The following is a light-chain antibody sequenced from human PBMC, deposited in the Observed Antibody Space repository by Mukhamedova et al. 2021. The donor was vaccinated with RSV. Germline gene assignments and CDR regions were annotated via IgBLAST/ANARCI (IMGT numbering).Light chain of an antibody. CDR3: QSYDSSLSGSEV. CDR2: GNS. V-gene: IGLV1-40*01. Sequence: GSSSNIGAGYDVHWYQQLPGTAPKLLIYGNSNGPSGVPDRGYSSKSGTSASLAITGLQAEDEADYYCQSYDSSLSGSEVFGTGTK. CDR1: SSNIGAGYD. J-gene: IGLJ1*01.